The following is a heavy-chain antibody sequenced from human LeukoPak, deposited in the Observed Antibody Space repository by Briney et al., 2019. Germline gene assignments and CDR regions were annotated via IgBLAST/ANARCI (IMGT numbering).Heavy chain of an antibody. J-gene: IGHJ4*02. D-gene: IGHD4-17*01. CDR1: GGSISSYY. Sequence: PSETLSLTCTVSGGSISSYYWSWIRQPPGKGLEWIGSIYYSGSTYYNPSLKSRVTISVDTSKNQFSLKLSSVTAADTAVYYCARGDYGDLDYWGQGTLVTVSS. CDR3: ARGDYGDLDY. CDR2: IYYSGST. V-gene: IGHV4-59*12.